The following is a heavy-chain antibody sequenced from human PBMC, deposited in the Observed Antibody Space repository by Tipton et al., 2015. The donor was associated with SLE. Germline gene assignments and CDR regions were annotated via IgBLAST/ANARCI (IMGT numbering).Heavy chain of an antibody. CDR1: GFTFSSYA. J-gene: IGHJ4*02. Sequence: SLRLSCAASGFTFSSYAMSWVRQAPGKGLEWVSVIYSGGSTYYADSVKGRFTISRDNSKNTLYLQMNSLRAEDMAVYYCAKDQGYCSSTSCYAEYYFDYWGQGTLVTVSS. CDR3: AKDQGYCSSTSCYAEYYFDY. V-gene: IGHV3-23*03. CDR2: IYSGGST. D-gene: IGHD2-2*01.